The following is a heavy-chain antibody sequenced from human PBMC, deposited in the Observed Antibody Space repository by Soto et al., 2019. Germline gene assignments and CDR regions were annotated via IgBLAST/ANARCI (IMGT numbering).Heavy chain of an antibody. Sequence: QVQLVQSGAEVKKPGSSVKVSCKASGGTFSSYTISWVRQAPGQGLEWMGRIIPILGIANYAQKFQGRVTSTADKSTSTAYIELSSLSSEDTAVYYCARDSATPFDYWGQGTLVTVSS. CDR3: ARDSATPFDY. D-gene: IGHD2-15*01. CDR2: IIPILGIA. V-gene: IGHV1-69*08. CDR1: GGTFSSYT. J-gene: IGHJ4*02.